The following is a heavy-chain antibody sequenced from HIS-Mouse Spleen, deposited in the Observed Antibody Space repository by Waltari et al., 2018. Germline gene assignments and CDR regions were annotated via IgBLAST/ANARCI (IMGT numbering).Heavy chain of an antibody. CDR1: GLPFSRYG. J-gene: IGHJ4*02. Sequence: QVQLVESGGGVVQPGRSLRLSCAASGLPFSRYGMHWVRQAPGKGLEWVAVISYDGSNKYYADSVKGRFTISRDNSKNTLYLQMNSLRAEDTAVYYCAKDKHHAFDYWGQGTLVTVSS. CDR3: AKDKHHAFDY. CDR2: ISYDGSNK. V-gene: IGHV3-30*18.